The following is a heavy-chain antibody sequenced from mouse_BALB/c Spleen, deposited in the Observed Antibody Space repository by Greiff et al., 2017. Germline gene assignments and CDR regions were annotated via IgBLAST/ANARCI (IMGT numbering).Heavy chain of an antibody. CDR2: INRNGGST. D-gene: IGHD2-3*01. J-gene: IGHJ3*01. Sequence: EVMLVESGGGLVQPGGSLKLSCAASGFTFSSYCMSWVRQTPDKRLELVATINRNGGSTYYPDSVKGRFTISRDNAKNTLYLQMSSLKSEDTAMYYCARDEDSPYGYYGWFAYWGQGTLVTVSA. V-gene: IGHV5-6-3*01. CDR1: GFTFSSYC. CDR3: ARDEDSPYGYYGWFAY.